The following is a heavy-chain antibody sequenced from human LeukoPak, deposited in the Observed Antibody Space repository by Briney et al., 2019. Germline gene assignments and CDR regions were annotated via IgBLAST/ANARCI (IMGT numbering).Heavy chain of an antibody. CDR3: ATTYYYDSSGYYYAEYFQH. CDR1: GYTFTSYV. CDR2: ISAYNGNT. Sequence: ASVKVSCKASGYTFTSYVISWVRQAPGQGLEWMGWISAYNGNTNYAQKLQGRVTMTTDTSTSTAYMELRSLRSDDTAVYYCATTYYYDSSGYYYAEYFQHWGQGTLVTVSS. J-gene: IGHJ1*01. D-gene: IGHD3-22*01. V-gene: IGHV1-18*01.